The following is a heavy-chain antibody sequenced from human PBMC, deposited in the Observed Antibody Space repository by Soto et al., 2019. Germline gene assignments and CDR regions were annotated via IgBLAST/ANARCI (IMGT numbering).Heavy chain of an antibody. CDR1: GFTFSTYA. D-gene: IGHD1-26*01. Sequence: PGGSLRLSCAASGFTFSTYAMNWVRQAPGKGLEWVSAISGGGGSTYYADSVKGRVTISRDNSKNTLYLQMNSLRAEDTAVYYCAKVSLGALTFTDYYYYGLDVWGLGTTVTVSS. J-gene: IGHJ6*02. V-gene: IGHV3-23*01. CDR3: AKVSLGALTFTDYYYYGLDV. CDR2: ISGGGGST.